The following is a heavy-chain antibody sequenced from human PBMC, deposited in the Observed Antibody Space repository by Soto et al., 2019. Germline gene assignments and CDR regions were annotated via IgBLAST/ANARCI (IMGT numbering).Heavy chain of an antibody. CDR1: GDIISTYY. D-gene: IGHD3-3*01. CDR2: IYPGGST. V-gene: IGHV4-4*07. CDR3: SSGSFRVVSEY. Sequence: PPEPLSLTSTVSGDIISTYYRSWILQSVGRTLEWIGRIYPGGSTNYIPSLESRVVMSVATSTNQFSLSLRSVTAADRGVYFCSSGSFRVVSEYWGQGVLVT. J-gene: IGHJ4*02.